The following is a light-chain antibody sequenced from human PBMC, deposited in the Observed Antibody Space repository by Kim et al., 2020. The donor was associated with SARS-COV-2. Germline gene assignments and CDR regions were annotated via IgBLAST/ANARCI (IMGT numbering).Light chain of an antibody. CDR3: NSRDSSGV. Sequence: SSELTQDPAVSVALGQTVRITCQGDSLRSYYASWYQQKPGQAPVFVIYGKNNRPSGIPDRFSGSSSGNTASLTITGAQAEDEADYYCNSRDSSGVFGGGT. CDR1: SLRSYY. J-gene: IGLJ2*01. CDR2: GKN. V-gene: IGLV3-19*01.